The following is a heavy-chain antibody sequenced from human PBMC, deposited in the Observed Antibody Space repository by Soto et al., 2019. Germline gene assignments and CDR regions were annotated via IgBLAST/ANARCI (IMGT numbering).Heavy chain of an antibody. CDR3: ARGDYYDSSGYPPVAFGMDV. CDR1: GYSFTSYW. CDR2: IYPGDSDT. J-gene: IGHJ6*02. D-gene: IGHD3-22*01. Sequence: GESLKISCKGSGYSFTSYWIGWVRQMPGKGLEWMGIIYPGDSDTRCSPSFQGQVTISADKSISTAYLQWSSLKASDTAMYYCARGDYYDSSGYPPVAFGMDVWGQGTTVTVSS. V-gene: IGHV5-51*01.